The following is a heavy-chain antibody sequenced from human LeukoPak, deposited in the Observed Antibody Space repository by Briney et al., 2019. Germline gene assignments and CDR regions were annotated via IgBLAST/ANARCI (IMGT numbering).Heavy chain of an antibody. V-gene: IGHV1-18*04. J-gene: IGHJ4*02. D-gene: IGHD3-9*01. CDR2: ISAYNGNA. CDR3: VRYFDWPRPFDY. Sequence: GASVKVSCKASGYTFTSYGLSWVRQAPGQGLEWMGWISAYNGNANYAQNLQGRVTMTTDTSTSTAYMELRSLRSDDTAVYYCVRYFDWPRPFDYWGQGTLVTVSS. CDR1: GYTFTSYG.